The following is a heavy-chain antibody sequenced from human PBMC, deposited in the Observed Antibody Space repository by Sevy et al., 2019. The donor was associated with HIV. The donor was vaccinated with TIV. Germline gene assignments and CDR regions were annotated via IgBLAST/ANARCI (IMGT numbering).Heavy chain of an antibody. CDR2: ISRSSSVT. V-gene: IGHV3-21*05. J-gene: IGHJ4*02. CDR3: ARDATVAGSYFLDY. Sequence: GGSLRLSCTISGFTLSDFEMNWVRQAPGKGLEWISYISRSSSVTSYADSVKGRFTIARDNATNSIYLEMSRLGDGDTAIYYCARDATVAGSYFLDYWGRGSLVTVSS. CDR1: GFTLSDFE. D-gene: IGHD6-19*01.